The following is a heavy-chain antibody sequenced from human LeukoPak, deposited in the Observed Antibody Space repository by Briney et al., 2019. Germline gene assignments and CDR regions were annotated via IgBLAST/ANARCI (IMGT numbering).Heavy chain of an antibody. CDR2: INPSGGST. CDR3: FMATLDY. V-gene: IGHV1-46*01. CDR1: GGTFSSYA. J-gene: IGHJ4*02. D-gene: IGHD5-24*01. Sequence: VASVKVSCKASGGTFSSYAISWVRQAPGQGLEWMGIINPSGGSTSYAQKFQGRVTMTRDTSTSTVYMELSSLRSEDTAVYYCFMATLDYWGQGTLVTVSS.